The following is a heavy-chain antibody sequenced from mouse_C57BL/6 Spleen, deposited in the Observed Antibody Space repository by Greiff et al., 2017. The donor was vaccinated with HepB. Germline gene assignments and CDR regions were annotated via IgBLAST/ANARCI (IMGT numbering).Heavy chain of an antibody. D-gene: IGHD1-1*01. V-gene: IGHV1-53*01. CDR3: ARYSGYSSSYRYFDV. J-gene: IGHJ1*03. Sequence: QVQLQQPGTELVKPGASVKLSCKASGYTFTSYWMHWVKQRPGQGLEWIGNINPSNGGTNYNEKFKSKATLTVDKSSSTAYMQLSSLTSEDSAVYYWARYSGYSSSYRYFDVWGTGTTVTVSS. CDR2: INPSNGGT. CDR1: GYTFTSYW.